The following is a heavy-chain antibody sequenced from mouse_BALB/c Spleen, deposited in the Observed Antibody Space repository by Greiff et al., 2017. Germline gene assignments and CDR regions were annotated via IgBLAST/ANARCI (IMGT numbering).Heavy chain of an antibody. CDR1: GYTFTDYA. Sequence: VKLQESGAELVRPGVSVKISCKGSGYTFTDYAMHWVKQSHAKSLEWIGVISTYYGDASYNQKFKGKATMTVDKSSSTAYMELARLTSEDSAIYYCARLTTVVEDAMDYWGQGTSVTVSS. CDR3: ARLTTVVEDAMDY. D-gene: IGHD1-1*01. CDR2: ISTYYGDA. J-gene: IGHJ4*01. V-gene: IGHV1S137*01.